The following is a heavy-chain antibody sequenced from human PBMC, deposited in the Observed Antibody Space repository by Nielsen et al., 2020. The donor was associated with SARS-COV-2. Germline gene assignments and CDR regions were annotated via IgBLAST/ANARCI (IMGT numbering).Heavy chain of an antibody. Sequence: SVKVSCKASDNTILSYSIIWVRQAPGQGLEWMGGIIPIFGTANYAQKFQGRVTITADESTSTAYMELSSLRSEDTAVYYCATLVGEACWGQGTLVTVSS. CDR1: DNTILSYS. J-gene: IGHJ4*02. CDR2: IIPIFGTA. V-gene: IGHV1-69*13. CDR3: ATLVGEAC. D-gene: IGHD1-26*01.